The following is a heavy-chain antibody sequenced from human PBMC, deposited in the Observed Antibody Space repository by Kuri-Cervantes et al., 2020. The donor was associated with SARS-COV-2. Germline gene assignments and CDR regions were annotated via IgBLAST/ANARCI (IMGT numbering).Heavy chain of an antibody. CDR2: INPNSGGT. CDR3: ARSPYDFWSGYYTGYYYYYGMDV. J-gene: IGHJ6*02. D-gene: IGHD3-3*01. CDR1: GYTFTGYY. Sequence: ASVKVSCKASGYTFTGYYMHWVRQAPGQGLEWMGWINPNSGGTNYAQKFQGRVTMTRDTSISTAYMELSRLRAEDTAVYYCARSPYDFWSGYYTGYYYYYGMDVWGQGTTVTVSS. V-gene: IGHV1-2*02.